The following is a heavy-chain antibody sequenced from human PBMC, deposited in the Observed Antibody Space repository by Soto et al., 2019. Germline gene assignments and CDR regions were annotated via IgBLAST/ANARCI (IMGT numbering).Heavy chain of an antibody. CDR3: ARVAGGYHSAFDY. Sequence: KPGGSLRLSCTASGFNLNDYYVAWIRQIPGKGLDWVSYISHSGDTYYYADSVKGRSTISRDNGKNSVSLEIHSLRVDDTALYFCARVAGGYHSAFDYWGQGTLVTVSS. D-gene: IGHD6-25*01. CDR1: GFNLNDYY. CDR2: ISHSGDTY. J-gene: IGHJ4*02. V-gene: IGHV3-11*01.